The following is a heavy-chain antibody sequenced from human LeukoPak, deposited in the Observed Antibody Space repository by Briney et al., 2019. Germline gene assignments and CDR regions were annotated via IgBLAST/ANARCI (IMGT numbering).Heavy chain of an antibody. CDR3: ARGGLGSGSLDAFDI. J-gene: IGHJ3*02. Sequence: VASVKVSCKASGYTFTSYGISWVRQAPGQGLEWMGWISAYNGNTNYAQKLQGRVAMTTDTSTSTAYMELRSLRSDDTAVYYCARGGLGSGSLDAFDIWGQGTMVTVSS. D-gene: IGHD3-10*01. CDR2: ISAYNGNT. V-gene: IGHV1-18*01. CDR1: GYTFTSYG.